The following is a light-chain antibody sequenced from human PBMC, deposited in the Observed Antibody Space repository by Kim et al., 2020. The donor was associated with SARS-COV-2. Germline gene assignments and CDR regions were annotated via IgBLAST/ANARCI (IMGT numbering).Light chain of an antibody. CDR1: KLGDKY. CDR3: QAWDSSTGVV. V-gene: IGLV3-1*01. CDR2: QDS. Sequence: SYELTQPLSVSVSPGQTARITCSGDKLGDKYACWYQQKPGQSPVLVIYQDSMRPAGIPDRFSGSNSGNTATLTISGTQAMDEAYYDCQAWDSSTGVVFGGGTRLTV. J-gene: IGLJ2*01.